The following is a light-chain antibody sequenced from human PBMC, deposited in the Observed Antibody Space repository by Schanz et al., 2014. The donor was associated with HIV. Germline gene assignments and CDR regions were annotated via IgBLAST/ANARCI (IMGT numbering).Light chain of an antibody. V-gene: IGLV1-44*01. J-gene: IGLJ2*01. CDR2: SNS. Sequence: QSVLAQPPSASGTPGQRVTLSCSGSSSNIRINTVNWHQQFPGTAPKLLIYSNSRRPSGVPDRFSGSKSGTSASLAISGLQSEDEADYYCAAWDDRSYVVFGGGTKLTVL. CDR3: AAWDDRSYVV. CDR1: SSNIRINT.